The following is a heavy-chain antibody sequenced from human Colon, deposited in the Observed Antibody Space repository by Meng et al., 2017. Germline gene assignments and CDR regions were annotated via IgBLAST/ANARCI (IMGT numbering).Heavy chain of an antibody. D-gene: IGHD5-18*01. Sequence: GGSLRLSCAASGFNLSGYAMHWVRQAPGKGLEWVAVISFDGSKTDDADSVKGRFTISKDNSKNTLYLQMNSLRAEDTAVYYCARDLTRSRYSYGWGYWGQGTLVTVSS. CDR3: ARDLTRSRYSYGWGY. CDR1: GFNLSGYA. V-gene: IGHV3-30*07. CDR2: ISFDGSKT. J-gene: IGHJ4*02.